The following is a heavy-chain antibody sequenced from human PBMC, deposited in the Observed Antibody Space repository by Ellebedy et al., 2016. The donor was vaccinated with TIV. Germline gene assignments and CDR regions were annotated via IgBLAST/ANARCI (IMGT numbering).Heavy chain of an antibody. V-gene: IGHV4-34*01. Sequence: GSLRLSXAVYGGSFSGYYWSWIRQPPGKGLEWIGEINHSGSTNYNPSLKSRVTISVDTSKNQFSLKLSSVTAADTAVYYCARTATTRRNWYFDLWGRGTLVTVSS. D-gene: IGHD1-7*01. CDR3: ARTATTRRNWYFDL. J-gene: IGHJ2*01. CDR1: GGSFSGYY. CDR2: INHSGST.